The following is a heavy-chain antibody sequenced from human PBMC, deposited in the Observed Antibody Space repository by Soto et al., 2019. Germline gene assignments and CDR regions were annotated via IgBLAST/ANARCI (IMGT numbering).Heavy chain of an antibody. CDR3: ARDGSGPSALDL. V-gene: IGHV3-11*01. Sequence: QVQLVESGGGLVKPGGTLRLSCAASGFTFSDFYMNWIRQAPGKGLEWLSYISGNGRTMYYADSVKGRFTISRDNTKKSLYLEMTSLRADESAMYYCARDGSGPSALDLWGQATLVTVSS. D-gene: IGHD3-3*01. J-gene: IGHJ5*02. CDR1: GFTFSDFY. CDR2: ISGNGRTM.